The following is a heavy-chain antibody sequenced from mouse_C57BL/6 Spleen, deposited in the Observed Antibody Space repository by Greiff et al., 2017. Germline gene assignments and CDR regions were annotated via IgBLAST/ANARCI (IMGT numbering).Heavy chain of an antibody. CDR2: IYPGDGDT. CDR1: GYAFSSYW. Sequence: VQLQQSGAELVKPGASVKLSCKASGYAFSSYWMNWVKQRPGKGLEWIGQIYPGDGDTNYNGKFKGKATLTADKSSSTAYMQRGSLTSGDSAVYVCARGGADDSNEDYAMDYWGQGTSVTVSS. J-gene: IGHJ4*01. D-gene: IGHD2-5*01. V-gene: IGHV1-80*01. CDR3: ARGGADDSNEDYAMDY.